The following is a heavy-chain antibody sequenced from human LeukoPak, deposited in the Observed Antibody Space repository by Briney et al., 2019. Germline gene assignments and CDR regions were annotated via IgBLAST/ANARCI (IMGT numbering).Heavy chain of an antibody. CDR2: ISHVGGT. D-gene: IGHD3-22*01. CDR1: GFTFSRCD. CDR3: AKDREYDDSCDYNG. V-gene: IGHV3-23*01. J-gene: IGHJ4*02. Sequence: PGGSLRLSCAASGFTFSRCDMRWDRQAPEKGLEWVSTISHVGGTYYADSVRGRFTISRDDSKNMVYLQMDSLRAEDTAVYYCAKDREYDDSCDYNGWGQGTLVTVSS.